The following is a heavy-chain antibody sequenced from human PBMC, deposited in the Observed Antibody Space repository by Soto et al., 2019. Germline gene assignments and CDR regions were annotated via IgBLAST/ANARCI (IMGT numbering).Heavy chain of an antibody. Sequence: GGSLRLSCAASGFTFSSYSMNWVRQAPGKGLEWVSYISSSSSTIYYADSVKGRFTISRDNAKNSLYLQMNSLRDEDTAVYYCARESDDKIAVAGTWSFDYWGQGTLVTVSS. V-gene: IGHV3-48*02. CDR2: ISSSSSTI. J-gene: IGHJ4*02. CDR1: GFTFSSYS. CDR3: ARESDDKIAVAGTWSFDY. D-gene: IGHD6-19*01.